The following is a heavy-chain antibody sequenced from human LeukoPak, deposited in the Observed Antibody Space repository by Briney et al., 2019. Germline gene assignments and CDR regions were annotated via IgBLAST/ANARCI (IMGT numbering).Heavy chain of an antibody. V-gene: IGHV3-23*01. D-gene: IGHD2-2*01. CDR2: ISGSGDNT. CDR1: GFTFSSYA. Sequence: PGGSLRLSCAASGFTFSSYAMSWVRQPPGKGLEWVSGISGSGDNTYYADSVKGRFTISRDNSKKTLYLQMNSLRAEDTAVYYCAKDYHGVVPAAIDYMDVWGKGTTVTVSS. J-gene: IGHJ6*03. CDR3: AKDYHGVVPAAIDYMDV.